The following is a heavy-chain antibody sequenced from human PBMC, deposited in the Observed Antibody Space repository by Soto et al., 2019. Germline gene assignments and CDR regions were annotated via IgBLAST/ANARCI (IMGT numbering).Heavy chain of an antibody. Sequence: GGSLRLSCAASGFTFSTYAMIWVRQAPGKGLEWVSVITGSGGSTYYADSVKGRFTISRDTSKNTLFLQMNSLRAEDTAVYYCAKDRVIVGANGGFDYWGQGTLVTVSS. V-gene: IGHV3-23*01. D-gene: IGHD1-26*01. CDR2: ITGSGGST. CDR3: AKDRVIVGANGGFDY. J-gene: IGHJ4*02. CDR1: GFTFSTYA.